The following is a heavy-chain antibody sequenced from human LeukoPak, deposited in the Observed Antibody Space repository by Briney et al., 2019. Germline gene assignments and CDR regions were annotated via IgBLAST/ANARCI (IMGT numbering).Heavy chain of an antibody. CDR3: ARDPWTNSDYDGFDY. Sequence: GGSLRLSCAASGFTFSSYRMNWVRQAPGRGLEWVSSISSSSSYIYYADSVKGRFTISRDNAKNSQYLQMNSLRAEDTAVYYCARDPWTNSDYDGFDYWGQGTLVTVSS. CDR1: GFTFSSYR. CDR2: ISSSSSYI. V-gene: IGHV3-21*01. D-gene: IGHD5-12*01. J-gene: IGHJ4*02.